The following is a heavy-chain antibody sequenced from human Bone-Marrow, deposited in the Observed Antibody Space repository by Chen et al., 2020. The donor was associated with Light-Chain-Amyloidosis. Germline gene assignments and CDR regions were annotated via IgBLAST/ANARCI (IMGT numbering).Heavy chain of an antibody. V-gene: IGHV3-23*04. CDR1: GFAFGSCA. CDR2: ISGSGGSR. J-gene: IGHJ3*02. D-gene: IGHD3-9*01. CDR3: AKDISYDDILPGYPADAFDI. Sequence: EVQLVESGGGLLQRGGSLRLSCAASGFAFGSCAMSWVRQAPGKGLEWVSTISGSGGSRYYGDSVKGRLTISRDNSKNALFLQMNSLRAEDTAVYYCAKDISYDDILPGYPADAFDIWGQGTMVTVSS.